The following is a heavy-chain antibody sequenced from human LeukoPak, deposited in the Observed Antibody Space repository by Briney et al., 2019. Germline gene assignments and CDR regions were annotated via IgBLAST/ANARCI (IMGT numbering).Heavy chain of an antibody. D-gene: IGHD3-10*01. V-gene: IGHV4-59*01. CDR3: ARAFGTMVRGAYWGWFDP. CDR2: SYYSGST. CDR1: GGSISSYY. Sequence: SETLSLTCTVSGGSISSYYWSWIRQPPGKGLEWIGYSYYSGSTNYNPSLKSRVTISVDTSKNQFSLKLSSVTAADTAVYYCARAFGTMVRGAYWGWFDPWGQGTLVTVSS. J-gene: IGHJ5*02.